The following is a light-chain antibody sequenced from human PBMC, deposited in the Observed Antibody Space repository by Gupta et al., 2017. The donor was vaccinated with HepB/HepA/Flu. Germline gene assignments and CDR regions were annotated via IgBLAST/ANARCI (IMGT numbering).Light chain of an antibody. J-gene: IGKJ1*01. CDR3: QQVNTYPRT. V-gene: IGKV1-9*01. Sequence: DIQLTQSPSSLSASVGDRVTITCRASQGISSYLAWYQQRPGKALKLLIYASSTLQSGVPSRFSGSGSGTEFSLSISSLQPEDFATYYCQQVNTYPRTFGQGTKVEIK. CDR2: ASS. CDR1: QGISSY.